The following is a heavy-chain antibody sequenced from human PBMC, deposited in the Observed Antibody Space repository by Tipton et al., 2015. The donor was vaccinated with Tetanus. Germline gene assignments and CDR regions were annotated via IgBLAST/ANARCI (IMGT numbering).Heavy chain of an antibody. CDR3: ARGWGSSWYYFDN. J-gene: IGHJ4*02. Sequence: TLSLTCTVSGGSISSFYWTWIRQPPGKGLEWIGYIFDTGSTNYNPSLKSRVTMSVDTSKNQFSLHLTSVTAADTAVYYCARGWGSSWYYFDNWGQGTLVPSPQ. CDR2: IFDTGST. CDR1: GGSISSFY. V-gene: IGHV4-59*01. D-gene: IGHD6-13*01.